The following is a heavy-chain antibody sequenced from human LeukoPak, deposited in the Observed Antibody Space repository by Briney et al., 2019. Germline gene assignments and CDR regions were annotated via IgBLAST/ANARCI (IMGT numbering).Heavy chain of an antibody. CDR1: GFTFSSYS. CDR2: ISSSSSYI. V-gene: IGHV3-21*01. Sequence: SGGSLRLSCAASGFTFSSYSMNWVRQAPGKGLEWVSSISSSSSYIYYADSVKGRFTISRDNAKNSLYLQMNSLRAEDTAVYYCARDRYNWNYWFDPWGQGTLVTVSS. D-gene: IGHD1-7*01. J-gene: IGHJ5*02. CDR3: ARDRYNWNYWFDP.